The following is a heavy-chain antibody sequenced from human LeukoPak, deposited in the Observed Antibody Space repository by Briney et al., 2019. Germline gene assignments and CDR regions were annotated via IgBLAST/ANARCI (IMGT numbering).Heavy chain of an antibody. CDR1: GYTFTGYY. CDR3: ARSVRYYGSGSYHY. J-gene: IGHJ4*02. V-gene: IGHV1-2*02. D-gene: IGHD3-10*01. Sequence: ASVKVSCTASGYTFTGYYMHWVRQAPGQGLEWMGWINPNSGGTNYAQKFQGRVTMTRDTSISTAYMELSRLRSDDTAVYYCARSVRYYGSGSYHYWGQGTLVTVSS. CDR2: INPNSGGT.